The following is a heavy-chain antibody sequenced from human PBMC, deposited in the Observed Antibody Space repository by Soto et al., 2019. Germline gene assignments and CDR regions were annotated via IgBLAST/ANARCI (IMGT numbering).Heavy chain of an antibody. CDR2: ISYDSSNK. J-gene: IGHJ4*02. V-gene: IGHV3-30*03. CDR3: XXXXXXXXXXNTCDDY. CDR1: GFTFSYG. Sequence: VQLLESGGGLIQPGGSLRLSCAASGFTFSYGIHWLRQAPGKGLEWVAYISYDSSNKFYGDSVKGRFTISRDNSXXTXXXXXXXXXXXXXXXXXXXXXXXXXXXXNTCDDYWGQGTLVAVSS.